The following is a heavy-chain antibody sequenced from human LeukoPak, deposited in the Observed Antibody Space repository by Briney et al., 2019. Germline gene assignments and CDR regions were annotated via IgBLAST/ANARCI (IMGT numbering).Heavy chain of an antibody. CDR1: GFTSDDYA. CDR2: ISGDGGST. CDR3: AKPSGSYFDY. J-gene: IGHJ4*02. D-gene: IGHD1-26*01. V-gene: IGHV3-43*02. Sequence: GGSLRLSCAASGFTSDDYAMHWVRQAPGKGLEWVSLISGDGGSTYYADSVKGRFTISRDNSKNSLYLQMSSLRTEDTALYYCAKPSGSYFDYWGQGTLVTVSS.